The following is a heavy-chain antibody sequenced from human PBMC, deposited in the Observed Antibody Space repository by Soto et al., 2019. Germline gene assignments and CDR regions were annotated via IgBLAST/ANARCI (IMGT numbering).Heavy chain of an antibody. D-gene: IGHD5-18*01. CDR1: GGSMSSSNW. CDR3: ARTRGGYSYGHRGGGFDI. CDR2: IYHSGST. V-gene: IGHV4-4*02. J-gene: IGHJ3*02. Sequence: QVQLQESCPGLVKPSGTLSLTCAVSGGSMSSSNWWSWVRQPPGKGLEWIGEIYHSGSTNYNPSLKCRVTTSVDKSKNQCSLKLSSVTAADTAVYYCARTRGGYSYGHRGGGFDIWGQGTMVTVSS.